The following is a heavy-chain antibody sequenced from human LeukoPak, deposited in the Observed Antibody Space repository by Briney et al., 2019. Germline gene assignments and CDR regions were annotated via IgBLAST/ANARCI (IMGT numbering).Heavy chain of an antibody. CDR2: IYYSGST. J-gene: IGHJ4*02. CDR3: AGGGDKETYFDY. CDR1: GGSISSYY. V-gene: IGHV4-59*08. Sequence: SETLSLTCTVSGGSISSYYWSWIRQPPGKGLEWIGYIYYSGSTNYNPSLKSRVTISVDTSKNQFSLKLSSVTAADTAVYYCAGGGDKETYFDYWGQGTLVTVSS. D-gene: IGHD2-21*02.